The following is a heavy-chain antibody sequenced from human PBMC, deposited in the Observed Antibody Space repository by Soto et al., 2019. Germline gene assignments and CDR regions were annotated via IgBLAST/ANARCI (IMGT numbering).Heavy chain of an antibody. CDR2: TNPDGTTT. J-gene: IGHJ3*02. CDR1: GFTFSRHW. V-gene: IGHV3-74*01. CDR3: ARPRSMSSSGFDI. Sequence: EVQLVESGGGLVQPGGSLRLSCAASGFTFSRHWLHWVRQAPGQGPVGVSRTNPDGTTTDYADSVKGRFTISRDNAQNTLYLQINSLRVEDTDVYYCARPRSMSSSGFDIWGHGTMVTVSS. D-gene: IGHD6-6*01.